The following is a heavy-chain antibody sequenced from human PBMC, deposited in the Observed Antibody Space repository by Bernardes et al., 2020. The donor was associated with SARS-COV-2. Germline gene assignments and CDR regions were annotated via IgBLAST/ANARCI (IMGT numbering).Heavy chain of an antibody. Sequence: GESLKISCKGSGYSFTSYWIGWVRQMPGKGLEWMGIIYPGDSDTRYSPSFQGQVTISADKSISTAYLQWSSLKASDTAMYYCARHRRYCSSTSCRYYYYMDVWGKGTTVTVSS. D-gene: IGHD2-2*01. CDR3: ARHRRYCSSTSCRYYYYMDV. CDR1: GYSFTSYW. CDR2: IYPGDSDT. J-gene: IGHJ6*03. V-gene: IGHV5-51*01.